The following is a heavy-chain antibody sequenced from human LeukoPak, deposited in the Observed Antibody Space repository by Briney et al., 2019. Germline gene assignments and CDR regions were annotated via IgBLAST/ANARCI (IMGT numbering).Heavy chain of an antibody. D-gene: IGHD6-13*01. CDR1: GYTFTGYY. J-gene: IGHJ4*02. CDR2: INPKGGAA. V-gene: IGHV1-2*02. CDR3: AGGAEAETSPLDF. Sequence: ASVKVSCKASGYTFTGYYMHWVRQAPGQGLEWLGWINPKGGAADYAQQFRGRVTMTRDTSINTDYMEMKRVTSDDTAVYYCAGGAEAETSPLDFWGQGTLVIVS.